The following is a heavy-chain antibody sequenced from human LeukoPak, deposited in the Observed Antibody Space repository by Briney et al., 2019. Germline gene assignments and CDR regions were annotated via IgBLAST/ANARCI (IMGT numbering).Heavy chain of an antibody. V-gene: IGHV1-69*01. CDR1: GGTFCSYA. CDR2: IIPIFGTA. CDR3: ARAVAGTVYVAFDI. Sequence: SVKVSCKASGGTFCSYAISWVRQAPGQGLEWMGGIIPIFGTANYAQKFQGRVTITAGESTSTAYMELSSLRSEDTAVYYCARAVAGTVYVAFDIWGQGTMVTVSS. D-gene: IGHD6-19*01. J-gene: IGHJ3*02.